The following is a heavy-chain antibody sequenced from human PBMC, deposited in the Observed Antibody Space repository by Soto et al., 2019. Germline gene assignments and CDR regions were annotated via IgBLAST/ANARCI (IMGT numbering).Heavy chain of an antibody. V-gene: IGHV3-23*01. CDR2: ISGNGNST. CDR3: ASCSTTSSYSPLNF. Sequence: EVQLLESGGDLVQPGGSLRLSCAASGFTFSNYGMSWVRQAPGKGPEWVSTISGNGNSTYYANSVKGRFAISRDISKNTLYLQMNSLRAEDTALYYCASCSTTSSYSPLNFWGQGTVVTVSS. J-gene: IGHJ3*01. D-gene: IGHD2-15*01. CDR1: GFTFSNYG.